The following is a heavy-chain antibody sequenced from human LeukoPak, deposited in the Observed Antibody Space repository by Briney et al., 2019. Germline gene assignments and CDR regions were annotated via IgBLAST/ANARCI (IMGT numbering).Heavy chain of an antibody. CDR3: ARALYSSSWYSVDYFDY. CDR1: GGSISSYY. CDR2: IYTSGST. J-gene: IGHJ4*02. D-gene: IGHD6-13*01. Sequence: PSETLSLTCTVSGGSISSYYWSWIRQPAGKRLEWIGRIYTSGSTNYNPSLKSRVTMSVDTSKNQFSLKLSSVTAADTAVYYCARALYSSSWYSVDYFDYWGQGTLVTVSS. V-gene: IGHV4-4*07.